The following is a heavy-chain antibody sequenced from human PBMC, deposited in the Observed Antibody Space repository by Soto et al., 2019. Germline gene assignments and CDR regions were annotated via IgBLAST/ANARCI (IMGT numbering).Heavy chain of an antibody. D-gene: IGHD3-10*01. CDR2: TYYRSKWYN. CDR3: ARAGGVRGVNPSDFDY. J-gene: IGHJ4*02. Sequence: SPTLSLPCAISGDRVSSNSAAWNWIRQSPSRGLEWLGRTYYRSKWYNDYALSVKSRITINPDTSKNQFSLQLNSVTPEDTAVYYCARAGGVRGVNPSDFDYWGQGTLVTVSS. V-gene: IGHV6-1*01. CDR1: GDRVSSNSAA.